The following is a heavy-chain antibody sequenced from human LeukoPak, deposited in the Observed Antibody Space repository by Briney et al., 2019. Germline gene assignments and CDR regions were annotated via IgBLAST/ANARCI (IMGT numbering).Heavy chain of an antibody. D-gene: IGHD6-13*01. Sequence: SGGPLRLSCAASGFTFSSYWMNWVRQAPGKGLVWVSRIASDGSSTTYANSVKGRFSISRDNAKNTLYLQMNSLRVEDTAVYYCAKYSSSWYGFYFDYWGQGTLVTVSS. V-gene: IGHV3-74*01. CDR1: GFTFSSYW. J-gene: IGHJ4*02. CDR2: IASDGSST. CDR3: AKYSSSWYGFYFDY.